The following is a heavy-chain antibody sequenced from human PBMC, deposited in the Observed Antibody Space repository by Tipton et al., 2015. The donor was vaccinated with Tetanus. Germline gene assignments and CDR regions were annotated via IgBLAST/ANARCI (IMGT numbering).Heavy chain of an antibody. J-gene: IGHJ4*02. D-gene: IGHD1-14*01. Sequence: SLRLSCAASGFSFSTYGIHWVRQAPGKGLEWVALISYDGINKYYADSVKGRITVSRDNSKNTLYLQMSSLTSEDTAVYYCARAPNRISRAYDYWGQGTQITVSS. CDR2: ISYDGINK. CDR3: ARAPNRISRAYDY. CDR1: GFSFSTYG. V-gene: IGHV3-30*03.